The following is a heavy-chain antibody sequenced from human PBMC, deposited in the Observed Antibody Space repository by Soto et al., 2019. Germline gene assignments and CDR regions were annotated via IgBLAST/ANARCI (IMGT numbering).Heavy chain of an antibody. CDR3: AKTSSTWHNWFGP. J-gene: IGHJ5*02. Sequence: ASVKVSCKASGNTFTNYGIGWVRQAPGQGLEWMGWISVYNGNTNYAQKVQGRVTMTTDTSTSTTYMELRSLRSDDTAIYYCAKTSSTWHNWFGPWGQGTLVTVSS. CDR2: ISVYNGNT. D-gene: IGHD6-13*01. CDR1: GNTFTNYG. V-gene: IGHV1-18*01.